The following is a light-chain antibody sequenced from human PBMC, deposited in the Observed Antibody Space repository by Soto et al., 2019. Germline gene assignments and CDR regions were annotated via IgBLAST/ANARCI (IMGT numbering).Light chain of an antibody. Sequence: ETMMTQSPATLSVSQGERATLSCRASQSVNNNLAWYQQKLGQAPRVLIYGASTRATGIPARFTGSGSGTDFTLTISDVQPEDFALYYCHQRQSWPRTFGQGTKVDIK. CDR3: HQRQSWPRT. V-gene: IGKV3-15*01. CDR2: GAS. CDR1: QSVNNN. J-gene: IGKJ1*01.